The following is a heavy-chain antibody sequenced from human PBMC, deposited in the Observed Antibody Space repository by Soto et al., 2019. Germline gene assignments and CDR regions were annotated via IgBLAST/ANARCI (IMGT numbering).Heavy chain of an antibody. CDR2: FHYSGST. CDR1: GGSISSGPYS. CDR3: ARVVNEVGATKFDY. Sequence: PSETLSLTCTVSGGSISSGPYSWGWIRQPPGKGLEWIGTFHYSGSTYYSPSLESRVTISVDTSKNQFSLKLSSVTAADTAVYYCARVVNEVGATKFDYWGQRTPVTVSS. J-gene: IGHJ4*02. D-gene: IGHD1-26*01. V-gene: IGHV4-39*07.